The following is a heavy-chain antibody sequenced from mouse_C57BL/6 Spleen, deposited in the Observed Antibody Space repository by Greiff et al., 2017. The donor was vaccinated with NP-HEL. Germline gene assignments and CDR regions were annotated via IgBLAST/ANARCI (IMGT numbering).Heavy chain of an antibody. Sequence: VKLQESGPGLVQPSQSLSITCTVSGFSLTSYGVHWFRQSPGKGLEWLGVIWSGGSTDYNAAFISRLSISKDNSKSQVFFKMNSLQADDTAIYYCARKTPYGNSWYFDVWGTGTTVTVSS. J-gene: IGHJ1*03. CDR2: IWSGGST. CDR3: ARKTPYGNSWYFDV. V-gene: IGHV2-2*01. CDR1: GFSLTSYG. D-gene: IGHD2-1*01.